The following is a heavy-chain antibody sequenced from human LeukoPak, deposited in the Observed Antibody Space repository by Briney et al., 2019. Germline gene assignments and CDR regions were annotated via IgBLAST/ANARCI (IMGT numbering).Heavy chain of an antibody. D-gene: IGHD3-3*01. Sequence: PSETLSLTCTVSGGSISSTNYYWGWIRQPPGKGLEWIGSIYYSGSTYYNPSLKSRVTISVDMSKNQFSLKLSSVTAADTAVYYCARMTYYDFWSGYYTPFSFDYWGQGTLVTVSS. CDR1: GGSISSTNYY. J-gene: IGHJ4*02. CDR3: ARMTYYDFWSGYYTPFSFDY. CDR2: IYYSGST. V-gene: IGHV4-39*01.